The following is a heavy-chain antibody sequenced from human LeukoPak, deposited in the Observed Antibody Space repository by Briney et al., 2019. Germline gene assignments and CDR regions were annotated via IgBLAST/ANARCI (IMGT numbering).Heavy chain of an antibody. CDR3: ATLARFDSSGYYLLDY. CDR1: GGTFSSYA. Sequence: ASVKVSCKASGGTFSSYAISWVRQAPGQGLEWMGGIIPIFGTANYAQKFQGRVTMTEDTSTDTAYMELSSLRSEDTAVYYCATLARFDSSGYYLLDYWGQGTLVTVSS. D-gene: IGHD3-22*01. CDR2: IIPIFGTA. J-gene: IGHJ4*02. V-gene: IGHV1-69*06.